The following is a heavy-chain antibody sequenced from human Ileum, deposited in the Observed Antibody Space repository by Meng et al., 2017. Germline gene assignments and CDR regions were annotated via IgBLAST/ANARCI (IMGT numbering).Heavy chain of an antibody. D-gene: IGHD7-27*01. V-gene: IGHV4-61*08. CDR2: AST. CDR3: ARDHWGSLDY. CDR1: VGSGSSSGYQ. J-gene: IGHJ4*02. Sequence: QVPVQESGPGLMRLSETRSLIGAVSVGSGSSSGYQWGWIRQPPGKGLEWIGYASTNYNPSLKSRVTISVDTSKNQFSLKLTSVTAADTAVYYCARDHWGSLDYWGQGVLVTVSS.